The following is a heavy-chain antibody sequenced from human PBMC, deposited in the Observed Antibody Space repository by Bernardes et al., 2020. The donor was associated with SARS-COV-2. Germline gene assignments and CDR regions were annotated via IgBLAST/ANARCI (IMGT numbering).Heavy chain of an antibody. CDR3: ARGGNYYLDY. CDR2: IDGAATTR. J-gene: IGHJ4*02. D-gene: IGHD1-26*01. V-gene: IGHV3-74*01. Sequence: GGSLRLSRAASGFTFRTSWMHWVRQAPGKGLVWVSRIDGAATTRNYADAVKGRFTVSRDNAKNTLYLQMDSLTDEDAAFYYCARGGNYYLDYWGQGTLVTVSS. CDR1: GFTFRTSW.